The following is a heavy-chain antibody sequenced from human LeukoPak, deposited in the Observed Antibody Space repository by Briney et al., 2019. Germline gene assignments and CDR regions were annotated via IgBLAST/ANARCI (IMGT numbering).Heavy chain of an antibody. CDR2: IYCSGST. D-gene: IGHD3/OR15-3a*01. CDR3: ARGQRGLPY. Sequence: PSETLSLTCTVSGGSISPYYWTWVRQPPGKGLEWIGNIYCSGSTDSNPSLKSRVTFSVDTSKNQFSLRLSSVTAADTAMYYCARGQRGLPYWGQGTLVTVSS. V-gene: IGHV4-59*01. J-gene: IGHJ4*02. CDR1: GGSISPYY.